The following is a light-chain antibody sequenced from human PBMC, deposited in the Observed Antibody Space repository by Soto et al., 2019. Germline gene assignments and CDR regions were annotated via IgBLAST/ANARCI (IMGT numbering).Light chain of an antibody. CDR3: QQYNSYSSLT. CDR2: DAS. Sequence: DNQMTQSPSTLSVSVGDRVTITCRASQSISRYLGWYQQKPGKAPKLLIYDASSLESGVPSRFSGSGSGTEFTLTISSLQADDFATYYCQQYNSYSSLTFGQGTKV. V-gene: IGKV1-5*01. J-gene: IGKJ1*01. CDR1: QSISRY.